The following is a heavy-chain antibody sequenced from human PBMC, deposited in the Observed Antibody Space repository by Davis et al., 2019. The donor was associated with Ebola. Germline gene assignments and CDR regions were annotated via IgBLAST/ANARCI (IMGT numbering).Heavy chain of an antibody. CDR1: GFTFSSYA. J-gene: IGHJ4*02. CDR2: ISYDGSNK. Sequence: GESLKISCAASGFTFSSYAMHWVRQAPGKGLEWVAVISYDGSNKYYADSVKGRSTISRDNSKNTLYLQMNSLRAEDTAVYYCARDDYFDYWGQGTLVTVSS. CDR3: ARDDYFDY. V-gene: IGHV3-30-3*01.